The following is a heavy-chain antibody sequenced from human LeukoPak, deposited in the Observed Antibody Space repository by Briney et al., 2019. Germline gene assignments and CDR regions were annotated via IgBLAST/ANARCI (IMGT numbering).Heavy chain of an antibody. Sequence: PGGSLRLSCAASGFTFSNAWMSWVRQAPGKGLEWVGRIKRKTNGGTTDYGAPVKGRFTISRDDSKNTLYLQMNSLKTEDTAVYYCTTHDYYGSGTFDIWGQGTMVTVSS. CDR1: GFTFSNAW. CDR3: TTHDYYGSGTFDI. D-gene: IGHD3-10*01. V-gene: IGHV3-15*01. CDR2: IKRKTNGGTT. J-gene: IGHJ3*02.